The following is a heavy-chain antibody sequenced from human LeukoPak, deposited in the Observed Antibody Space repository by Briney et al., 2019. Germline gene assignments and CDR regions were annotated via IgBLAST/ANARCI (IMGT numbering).Heavy chain of an antibody. J-gene: IGHJ6*02. CDR3: AREPTTYYYYYGMDV. D-gene: IGHD1-1*01. V-gene: IGHV1-69*13. CDR1: GGTFSSYA. CDR2: IIPIFGTA. Sequence: SVKVPCKASGGTFSSYAISWVRQAPGQGLEWMGGIIPIFGTANYAQKFQGRVTITADESTSTAYMELSSLRSEDTAVYYCAREPTTYYYYYGMDVWGQGTTVTVSS.